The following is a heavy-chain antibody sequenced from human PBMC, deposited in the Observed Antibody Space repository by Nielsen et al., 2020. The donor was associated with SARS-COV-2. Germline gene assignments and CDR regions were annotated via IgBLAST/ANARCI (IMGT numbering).Heavy chain of an antibody. CDR3: ARALLEEAATNDAFDI. CDR2: ISGSGATT. CDR1: GFTFSSYT. V-gene: IGHV3-23*01. Sequence: GESLKISCAASGFTFSSYTMSWVRQAPGKGLEWVSAISGSGATTYNADSVKGRFIISRDNSKNTLHLQMNSLRAEDTALYYCARALLEEAATNDAFDIWGQGTMVTVSS. J-gene: IGHJ3*02. D-gene: IGHD2-15*01.